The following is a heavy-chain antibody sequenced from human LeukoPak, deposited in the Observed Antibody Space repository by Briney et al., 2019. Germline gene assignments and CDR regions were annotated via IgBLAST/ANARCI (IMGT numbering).Heavy chain of an antibody. CDR2: INPNSGGT. V-gene: IGHV1-2*02. Sequence: ASVKVSCKASGYTFTGYYMHWVRQAPGQGLEWMGWINPNSGGTNYAQKFRGRVTMTRDTSISTAYMELSRLRSDDTAVYYCARRAIMTTVTTPLGYWGQGTLVTVSS. J-gene: IGHJ4*02. D-gene: IGHD4-4*01. CDR1: GYTFTGYY. CDR3: ARRAIMTTVTTPLGY.